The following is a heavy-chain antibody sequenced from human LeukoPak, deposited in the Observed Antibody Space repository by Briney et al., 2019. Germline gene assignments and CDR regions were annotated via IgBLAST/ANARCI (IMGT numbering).Heavy chain of an antibody. V-gene: IGHV3-48*04. D-gene: IGHD5-24*01. CDR2: IGGRSVTI. Sequence: GGSLRLSCAASGFTFSIYGMNWVRQAPGKGPGWVSYIGGRSVTIHYADSAKGRFTMSRDDARKSLYLQMNSLRADDTAVYYCARATRHGYDYWGQGTLVAVSS. J-gene: IGHJ4*02. CDR1: GFTFSIYG. CDR3: ARATRHGYDY.